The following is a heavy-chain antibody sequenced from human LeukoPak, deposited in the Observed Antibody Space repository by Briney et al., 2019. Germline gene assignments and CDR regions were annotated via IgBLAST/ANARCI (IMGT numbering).Heavy chain of an antibody. Sequence: ASVKVSCKASGYTFTGYYMHWVRQAPGQRLEWMGWINAGNGNTKYSQKFQGRVTITRDTSASTACMELSSLRSEDTAVYYCVVWFGELFDYWGQGTLVTVSS. V-gene: IGHV1-3*01. D-gene: IGHD3-10*01. CDR3: VVWFGELFDY. CDR2: INAGNGNT. CDR1: GYTFTGYY. J-gene: IGHJ4*02.